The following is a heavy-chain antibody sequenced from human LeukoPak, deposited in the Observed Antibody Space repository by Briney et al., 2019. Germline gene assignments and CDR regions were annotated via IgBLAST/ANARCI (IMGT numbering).Heavy chain of an antibody. D-gene: IGHD1-26*01. Sequence: GGSLRLSCAASGFTFSSYAMHWVRQAPGKGLEWVAVISSDGTSKHYADSVKGRFTISRDDSKSTLYLRMSSLRAEDTAVYFCARDRHSGSFYGYFDYWGQGTLVTVSS. CDR3: ARDRHSGSFYGYFDY. CDR2: ISSDGTSK. J-gene: IGHJ4*02. CDR1: GFTFSSYA. V-gene: IGHV3-30-3*01.